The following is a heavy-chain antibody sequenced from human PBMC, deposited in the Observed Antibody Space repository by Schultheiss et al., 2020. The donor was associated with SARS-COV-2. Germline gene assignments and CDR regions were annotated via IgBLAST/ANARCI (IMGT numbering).Heavy chain of an antibody. D-gene: IGHD2-2*02. CDR2: IVVGSGNT. Sequence: SVKVSCKASGFTFTSSAVQWVRQARGQRLEWIGWIVVGSGNTNYAQKFQERVTITRDMSTSTAYMELSSLRSEDTAVYYCARSYCSSTSCYTGYYYYYYMDVWGKGTTVTVSS. CDR1: GFTFTSSA. V-gene: IGHV1-58*01. J-gene: IGHJ6*03. CDR3: ARSYCSSTSCYTGYYYYYYMDV.